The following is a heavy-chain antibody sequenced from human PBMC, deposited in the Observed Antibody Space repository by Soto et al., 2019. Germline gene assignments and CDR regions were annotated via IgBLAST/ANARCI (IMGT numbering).Heavy chain of an antibody. CDR2: ILPSFGRT. J-gene: IGHJ4*02. CDR1: GAIFSSNA. CDR3: ATGGRGYSYAPRFYFEY. Sequence: QVQLVQSGAAVKKPGSSVKVTCKASGAIFSSNAISWVRQAPGQGLEWMGGILPSFGRTNYAQKFQGRVTITADESTRTAYMELSSLKSEDTAVYYCATGGRGYSYAPRFYFEYWGQGTLVTVSS. V-gene: IGHV1-69*01. D-gene: IGHD5-18*01.